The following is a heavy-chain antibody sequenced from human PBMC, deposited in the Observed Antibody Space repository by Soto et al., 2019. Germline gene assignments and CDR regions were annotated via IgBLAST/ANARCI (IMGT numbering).Heavy chain of an antibody. CDR3: ARDKSLVYGMDV. D-gene: IGHD6-6*01. CDR1: GYTFSDYH. V-gene: IGHV1-2*02. CDR2: INPNSGVT. Sequence: ASVKVSCKASGYTFSDYHIHCVRQAPGQWLEWMGWINPNSGVTKSARKFQGRITMTRGTPINTAYMELSSLKSDDTAVYYCARDKSLVYGMDVWGQGTTVTVS. J-gene: IGHJ6*02.